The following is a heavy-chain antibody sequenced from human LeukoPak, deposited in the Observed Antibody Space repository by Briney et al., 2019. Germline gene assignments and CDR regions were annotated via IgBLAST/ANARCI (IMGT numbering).Heavy chain of an antibody. D-gene: IGHD3-9*01. CDR1: GFTFSSYA. V-gene: IGHV3-23*01. J-gene: IGHJ4*02. CDR2: ISGSGGSI. CDR3: AKVLRYFDWLLTDGYYFDY. Sequence: PGGSLRLSCAASGFTFSSYAMSWVRQAPGKGLEWVSAISGSGGSIYYADSVKGRFTISRDNSKNTLYLQMNSLRAEDTAVYYCAKVLRYFDWLLTDGYYFDYWGQGTLVTVSS.